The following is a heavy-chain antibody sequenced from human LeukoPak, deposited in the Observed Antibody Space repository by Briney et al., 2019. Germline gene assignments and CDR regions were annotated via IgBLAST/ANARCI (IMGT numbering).Heavy chain of an antibody. V-gene: IGHV3-30*18. CDR3: AKDPGRGMDV. D-gene: IGHD7-27*01. J-gene: IGHJ6*02. CDR1: GFTFSSYG. CDR2: ISYDGSNK. Sequence: PGGSLRLSCAASGFTFSSYGIHWVRQAPDKGLEWVAFISYDGSNKYYADSVKGRFTISRDNSKNTLYLQMNSLRLEDTAVYYCAKDPGRGMDVWGQGTTVTVPS.